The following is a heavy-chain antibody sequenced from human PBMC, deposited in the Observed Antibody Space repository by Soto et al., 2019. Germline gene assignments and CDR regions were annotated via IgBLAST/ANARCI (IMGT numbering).Heavy chain of an antibody. Sequence: QVQLVQSGAEVKKPGASVKVSCKSSGYTFTSYDINWVRQATGQGLEWMGWMNPNSGNTGYAQKFQGKVTMTRNTCISTAYMKMSSLRCEDTAVYYCARGGRRKRGYSGYVRGHYYMDVWGRGTTVTVSS. V-gene: IGHV1-8*01. CDR2: MNPNSGNT. J-gene: IGHJ6*03. CDR1: GYTFTSYD. D-gene: IGHD5-12*01. CDR3: ARGGRRKRGYSGYVRGHYYMDV.